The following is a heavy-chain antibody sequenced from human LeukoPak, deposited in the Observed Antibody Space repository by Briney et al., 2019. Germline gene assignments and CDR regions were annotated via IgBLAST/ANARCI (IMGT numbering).Heavy chain of an antibody. CDR1: GGSISSYY. V-gene: IGHV4-4*07. CDR3: ARGHYYDSSGYSYYYYYMDV. D-gene: IGHD3-22*01. Sequence: SETLSLTCTVSGGSISSYYWSWIRQPAGKGLEWIGRIYTSGSTNYNPSLKSRVTMSVDTSKNQFSLKLSSVTAADTAVYYCARGHYYDSSGYSYYYYYMDVWGKGTTVTVSS. CDR2: IYTSGST. J-gene: IGHJ6*03.